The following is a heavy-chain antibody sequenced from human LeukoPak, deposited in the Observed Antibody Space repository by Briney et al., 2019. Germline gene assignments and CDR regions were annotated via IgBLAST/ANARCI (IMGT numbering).Heavy chain of an antibody. CDR1: GGTFISYA. Sequence: GASVKVSCKASGGTFISYAISWVRQAPGQGLEWMGGIIPIFGTANYAQKFQGRVTITTDESTSTAYMELSSLRSEDTAVYYCARGAAAGSYYYYYYMDVWGKGTTVTVSS. V-gene: IGHV1-69*05. D-gene: IGHD6-13*01. CDR3: ARGAAAGSYYYYYYMDV. J-gene: IGHJ6*03. CDR2: IIPIFGTA.